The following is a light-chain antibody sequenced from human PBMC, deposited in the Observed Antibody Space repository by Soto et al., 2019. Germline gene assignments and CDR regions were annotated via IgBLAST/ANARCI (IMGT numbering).Light chain of an antibody. CDR2: GVT. V-gene: IGLV2-14*01. CDR3: NSYTTTSSYV. Sequence: QSALTQPASVSGSPGQSITISCTGTSRDGGNYNYVSAYEQHPAKTPKLLIYGVTNRPSGVSNRFSGSKSGNTAYLSIYGLQDEDEADYYCNSYTTTSSYVFGTGTKVNVL. CDR1: SRDGGNYNY. J-gene: IGLJ1*01.